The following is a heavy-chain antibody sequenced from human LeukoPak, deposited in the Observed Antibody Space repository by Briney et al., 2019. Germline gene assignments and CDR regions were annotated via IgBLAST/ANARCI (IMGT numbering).Heavy chain of an antibody. CDR1: GFTVSSDY. CDR3: ARDSGSNDAFDI. J-gene: IGHJ3*02. CDR2: IYSGGST. D-gene: IGHD1-26*01. Sequence: GGSLRLSCAASGFTVSSDYMSWVRQAPGKGLEWVSVIYSGGSTYYADSVKGRFTISRDNSKNTLYLQMNSLRAEDTAVYYCARDSGSNDAFDIWGQGTMVTVSS. V-gene: IGHV3-66*01.